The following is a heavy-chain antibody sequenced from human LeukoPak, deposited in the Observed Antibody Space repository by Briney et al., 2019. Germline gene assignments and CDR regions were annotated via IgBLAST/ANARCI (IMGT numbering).Heavy chain of an antibody. D-gene: IGHD2-2*01. CDR3: ARRLTQYDCFDP. V-gene: IGHV4-59*12. CDR1: GGSISSYY. CDR2: IYYSGST. J-gene: IGHJ5*02. Sequence: SETLSLTCTVSGGSISSYYRSWIRQPPGKGLEWIGYIYYSGSTNYNPSLKSRVTISVDTSKNQFSLHLNSVTPEDTAVYYCARRLTQYDCFDPWGQGILVTVSS.